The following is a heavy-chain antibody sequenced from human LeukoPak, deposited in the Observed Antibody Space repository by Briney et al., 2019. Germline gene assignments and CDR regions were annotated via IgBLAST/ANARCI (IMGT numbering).Heavy chain of an antibody. CDR2: IRYDGSNK. J-gene: IGHJ4*02. D-gene: IGHD6-13*01. CDR3: ARDKGIRGIAAGVSYYFDY. CDR1: GFTFSSYG. Sequence: GGSLRLSCAASGFTFSSYGMHWVRQAPGKGLEWVAFIRYDGSNKYYADSVKGRFTISRDNSKNTLYLQMNSLRAEDTAVYYCARDKGIRGIAAGVSYYFDYWGQGTLVTVSS. V-gene: IGHV3-30*02.